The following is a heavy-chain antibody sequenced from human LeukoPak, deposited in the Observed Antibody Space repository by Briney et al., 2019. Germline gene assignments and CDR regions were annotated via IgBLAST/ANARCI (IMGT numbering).Heavy chain of an antibody. J-gene: IGHJ4*02. CDR2: ISGSGGST. CDR3: AKDLSVVVTAITDY. Sequence: GGSLRLSCAASGFTFSSYAMRWVRQAPGKGLEWVSAISGSGGSTYYADSVKGRFTISRDNSKNTLYLQMNSLRAEDTAVYYCAKDLSVVVTAITDYWGQGTLVTVSS. V-gene: IGHV3-23*01. CDR1: GFTFSSYA. D-gene: IGHD2-21*02.